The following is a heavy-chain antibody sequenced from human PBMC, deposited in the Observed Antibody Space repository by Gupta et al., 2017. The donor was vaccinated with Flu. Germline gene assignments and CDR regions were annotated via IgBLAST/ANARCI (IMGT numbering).Heavy chain of an antibody. D-gene: IGHD3-10*01. CDR3: ARGLTMIRGTFDRLDY. J-gene: IGHJ4*02. CDR1: GGTYTTST. Sequence: QFQLVQSGAAAKKAGSSVQVSCKASGGTYTTSTLNWVRQAPGQGLVWMGSIIPIIGKPNYAQKFQGRVTIGADKSTDTAYMELSSLRSEDTAVYYCARGLTMIRGTFDRLDYWGQGTLVTVSS. CDR2: IIPIIGKP. V-gene: IGHV1-69*08.